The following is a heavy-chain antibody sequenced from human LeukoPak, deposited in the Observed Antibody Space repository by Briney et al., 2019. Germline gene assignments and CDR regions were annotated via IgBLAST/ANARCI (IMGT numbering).Heavy chain of an antibody. CDR2: ISAYNGNT. V-gene: IGHV1-18*01. CDR1: GYTFTSYG. CDR3: AKRGHYYDSSGYFDE. Sequence: GASVKVSCKASGYTFTSYGISWVRQAPGQGLEWMGWISAYNGNTNYAQKFQGRVTITADESTSTAYMELSSLRSEDTAVYYCAKRGHYYDSSGYFDEWGQGTLVTVSS. J-gene: IGHJ4*02. D-gene: IGHD3-22*01.